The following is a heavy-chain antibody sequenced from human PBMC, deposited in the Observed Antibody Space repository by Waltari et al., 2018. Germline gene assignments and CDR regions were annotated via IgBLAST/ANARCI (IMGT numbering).Heavy chain of an antibody. Sequence: QVQLVQSGAEVKKPGSSVKVSCKASGYTFTGHYMHGVRQAPGQGLEWMGWINPYSGGTNYAQKFQVSVTMTRDPSISTAYMELSRLRSDDTAVYYCARSLLWFGVIDYWGQGTLVTVSS. D-gene: IGHD3-10*01. CDR3: ARSLLWFGVIDY. J-gene: IGHJ4*02. CDR1: GYTFTGHY. V-gene: IGHV1-2*02. CDR2: INPYSGGT.